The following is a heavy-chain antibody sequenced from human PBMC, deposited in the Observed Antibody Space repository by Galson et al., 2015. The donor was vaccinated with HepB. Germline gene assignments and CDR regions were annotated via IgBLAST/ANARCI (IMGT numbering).Heavy chain of an antibody. CDR2: IWYDGSNQ. CDR1: GFTFSNYG. Sequence: SLRLSCAASGFTFSNYGMHWVRQAPGKVLEWLAVIWYDGSNQYYADSVKGRFTISRDNSKSTLYLQMNSLRAEDTAVYYCVRVAGDNSGYYYFVPEFYFDYWGQGTLVTVSS. V-gene: IGHV3-33*01. D-gene: IGHD3-22*01. J-gene: IGHJ4*02. CDR3: VRVAGDNSGYYYFVPEFYFDY.